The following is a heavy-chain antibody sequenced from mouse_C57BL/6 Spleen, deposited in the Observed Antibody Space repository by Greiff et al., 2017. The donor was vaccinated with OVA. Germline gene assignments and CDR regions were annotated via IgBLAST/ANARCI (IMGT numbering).Heavy chain of an antibody. V-gene: IGHV5-4*01. J-gene: IGHJ2*01. CDR1: GFTFSSYA. CDR3: ARVKVKSNYDYFDY. Sequence: EVHLVESGGGLVKPGGSLKLSCAASGFTFSSYAMSWVRQTPETRLAWVATLSDGGSYTYYPDNVKGRIPISRDHAKNNQYLQMSHLKSEDTAMYYCARVKVKSNYDYFDYWGQGTTLTVSS. CDR2: LSDGGSYT. D-gene: IGHD2-5*01.